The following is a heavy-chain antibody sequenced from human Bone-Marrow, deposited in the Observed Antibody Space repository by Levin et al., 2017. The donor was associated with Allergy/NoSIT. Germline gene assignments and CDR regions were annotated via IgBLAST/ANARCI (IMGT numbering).Heavy chain of an antibody. Sequence: GESLKISCKASGYIFTGYYMHWVRQAPGQGLEWMGWINPNSGGTNYAQKFQGRVTMTRDTSISTAYMELSRLRSDDTAVYYCARADYGDYGAVDYWGQGTLVTVSS. CDR1: GYIFTGYY. J-gene: IGHJ4*02. CDR3: ARADYGDYGAVDY. V-gene: IGHV1-2*02. CDR2: INPNSGGT. D-gene: IGHD4-17*01.